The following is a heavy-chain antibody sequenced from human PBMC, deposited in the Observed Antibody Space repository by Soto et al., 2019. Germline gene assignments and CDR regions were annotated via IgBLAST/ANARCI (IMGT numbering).Heavy chain of an antibody. V-gene: IGHV3-49*03. J-gene: IGHJ4*02. CDR2: IRSRPYGGTT. CDR3: AKKFDYGDYPLYFDY. CDR1: GFTFPDYG. Sequence: EVQLVESGGGLIQPGRSLSLYCTPSGFTFPDYGVSWFRQAPGTGLEWLGFIRSRPYGGTTEYAASVEGRFTISRDNSEGSAYLQMNSLKTEDTAVYYCAKKFDYGDYPLYFDYWGQGTLVTVSS. D-gene: IGHD4-17*01.